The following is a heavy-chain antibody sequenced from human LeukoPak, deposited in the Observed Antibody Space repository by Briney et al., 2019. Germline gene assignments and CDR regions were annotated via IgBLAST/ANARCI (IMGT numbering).Heavy chain of an antibody. CDR1: GGTFSSYA. J-gene: IGHJ5*02. V-gene: IGHV1-69*13. D-gene: IGHD2-2*01. CDR3: ARDYLRIPAAMKGWFDP. Sequence: GASVKVSCKASGGTFSSYAISWVRQAPGQGLEWMGGIIPIFGTANYAQKFQGRVTITADESTSTAYMELSSLRSEDTAVYYCARDYLRIPAAMKGWFDPWGQGTLVTVSS. CDR2: IIPIFGTA.